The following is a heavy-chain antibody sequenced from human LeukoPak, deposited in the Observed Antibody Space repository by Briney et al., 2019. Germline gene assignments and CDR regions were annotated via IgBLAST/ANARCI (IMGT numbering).Heavy chain of an antibody. J-gene: IGHJ4*02. CDR2: INSGGTPI. Sequence: GGSLRLSCAASGFIFSNYEMNWVRQAPGKGLEWISYINSGGTPIYYADSVKGRFTISRDDSENTLYLQMNSLRAEDTAVYYCAKATGYLLWGQGTLVTVSS. CDR1: GFIFSNYE. V-gene: IGHV3-48*03. CDR3: AKATGYLL. D-gene: IGHD1-14*01.